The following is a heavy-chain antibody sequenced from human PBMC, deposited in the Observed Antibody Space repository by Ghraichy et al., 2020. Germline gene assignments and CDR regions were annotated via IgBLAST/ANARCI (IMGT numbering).Heavy chain of an antibody. CDR2: ISSSGNST. J-gene: IGHJ5*02. D-gene: IGHD3-3*02. V-gene: IGHV3-23*01. Sequence: LSLTCAATGFTFTTYAMSGDRQAPGKELEWVSTISSSGNSTYYADSVKGRFTISRDNSKNRLYLQMNSLRAEDTAVYFCAKGLSPFDPWGQGTLVTVSS. CDR1: GFTFTTYA. CDR3: AKGLSPFDP.